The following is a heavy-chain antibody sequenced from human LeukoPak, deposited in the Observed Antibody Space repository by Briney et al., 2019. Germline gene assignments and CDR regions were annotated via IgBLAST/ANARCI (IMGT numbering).Heavy chain of an antibody. CDR3: ARDLVSFYDGSRDDFDY. CDR2: ITISSSYI. CDR1: GFTFSSYS. V-gene: IGHV3-21*01. Sequence: PGGSLRLSCAASGFTFSSYSMNWVRQAPGEGLEWVSSITISSSYINYAASVRGRFTFSKDNAKNSLYLQLNSLTAEDPAGYYCARDLVSFYDGSRDDFDYWGQGTLVTVSS. D-gene: IGHD3-22*01. J-gene: IGHJ4*02.